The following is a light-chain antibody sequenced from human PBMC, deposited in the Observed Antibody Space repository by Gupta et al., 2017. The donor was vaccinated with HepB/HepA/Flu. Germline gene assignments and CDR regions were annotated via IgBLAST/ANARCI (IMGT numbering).Light chain of an antibody. J-gene: IGKJ2*02. CDR1: QSIGIS. Sequence: EIVLTQSPDFQSVAPKEKVTITCRASQSIGISLHWYQQKPDQSPKLLIKYASQYCSGVPSRFSGSGSGTDFTLTINSREAEDAATYYCQQRSTSPCTFGQGTKLEIK. CDR3: QQRSTSPCT. CDR2: YAS. V-gene: IGKV6-21*01.